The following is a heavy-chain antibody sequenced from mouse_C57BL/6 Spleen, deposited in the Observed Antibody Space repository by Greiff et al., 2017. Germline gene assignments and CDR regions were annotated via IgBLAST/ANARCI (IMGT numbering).Heavy chain of an antibody. J-gene: IGHJ2*01. V-gene: IGHV1-54*01. CDR2: INPGSGGT. Sequence: QVQLQQSGAELVRPGTSVKVSCKASGYAFTNYMIEWVKQRPGPGLEWIGVINPGSGGTNYNEKFKGKATLTADKSSSTAYMQLSSLTSEDSAVYFCARYSITTVVATGFDYWGQGTTRTVSS. CDR1: GYAFTNYM. D-gene: IGHD1-1*01. CDR3: ARYSITTVVATGFDY.